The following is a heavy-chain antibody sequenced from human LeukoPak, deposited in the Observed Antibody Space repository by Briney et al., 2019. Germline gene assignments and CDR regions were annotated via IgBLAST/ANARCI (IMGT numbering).Heavy chain of an antibody. D-gene: IGHD3-10*02. J-gene: IGHJ4*02. Sequence: TGGSLRLSCEASGFSFSSYEMNWVRQAPGKGLEWLSYISYTGAKKYYADSVKGRFTTSRDNAKKELYLQMNSLRAEDTAVYFCARVFVGENFDYWGQGTLVTVSS. CDR1: GFSFSSYE. CDR3: ARVFVGENFDY. CDR2: ISYTGAKK. V-gene: IGHV3-48*03.